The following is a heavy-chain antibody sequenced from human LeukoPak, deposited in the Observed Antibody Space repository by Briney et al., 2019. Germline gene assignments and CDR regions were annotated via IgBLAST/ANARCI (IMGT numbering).Heavy chain of an antibody. Sequence: GGSLRLSCVASGFTFSSYAMSWVRQAPGKGLEWVSAISGSGGSTYYADSVKGRFTISRDNSENTLSLLVNSLRAEDTAVYYCARGYSSGFIGAFDLWGQGTMLTVSS. V-gene: IGHV3-23*01. CDR1: GFTFSSYA. CDR3: ARGYSSGFIGAFDL. CDR2: ISGSGGST. D-gene: IGHD6-19*01. J-gene: IGHJ3*01.